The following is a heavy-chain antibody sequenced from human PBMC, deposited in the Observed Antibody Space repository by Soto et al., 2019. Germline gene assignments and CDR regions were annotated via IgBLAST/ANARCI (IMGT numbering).Heavy chain of an antibody. D-gene: IGHD2-21*02. V-gene: IGHV1-69*12. CDR3: ARPRYHCSGDCSTFFLHF. CDR2: IVPIFGTV. J-gene: IGHJ4*02. CDR1: GNTFNTYA. Sequence: VQMVQSGAEVKGPGSSVKVSCKASGNTFNTYAFSWVRQAPGQGLDWVEGIVPIFGTVHFAQKLRDRVTITADESTSTVYLEVISLRSEDTAVYFCARPRYHCSGDCSTFFLHFWGQGTLVTVSS.